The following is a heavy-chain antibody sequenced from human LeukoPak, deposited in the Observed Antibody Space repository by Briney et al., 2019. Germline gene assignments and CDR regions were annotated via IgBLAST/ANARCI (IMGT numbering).Heavy chain of an antibody. D-gene: IGHD3-10*01. Sequence: SSQTLSLTCTVSGGSISSVDYYWSWIRQPPGKGLEWIGYIYYSGSTYYNPSLKSRVTMSVDTSKNQFSLKMSSVTAADTAVYYCASNYGSGSYHYFDYWGQGTLVTVSS. J-gene: IGHJ4*02. CDR3: ASNYGSGSYHYFDY. CDR2: IYYSGST. CDR1: GGSISSVDYY. V-gene: IGHV4-30-4*01.